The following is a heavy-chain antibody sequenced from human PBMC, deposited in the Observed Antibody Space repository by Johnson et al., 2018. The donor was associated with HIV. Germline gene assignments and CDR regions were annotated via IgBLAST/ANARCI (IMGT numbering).Heavy chain of an antibody. CDR1: GFTFDDYG. CDR2: ISGSGGST. Sequence: VQLVESGGGVVRPGGSLRLSCAASGFTFDDYGMSWVRQAPGKGLEWVSAISGSGGSTYYADSVKGRFTISRDNSKNTLYLQMDSLRAEDTAVYYCAKYPYGYYYDASGLTAFDIWGQGTMVTVSS. J-gene: IGHJ3*02. V-gene: IGHV3-23*04. CDR3: AKYPYGYYYDASGLTAFDI. D-gene: IGHD3-22*01.